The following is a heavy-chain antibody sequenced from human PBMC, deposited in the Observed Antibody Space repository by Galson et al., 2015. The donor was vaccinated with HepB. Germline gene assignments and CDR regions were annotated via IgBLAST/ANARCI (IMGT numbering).Heavy chain of an antibody. CDR2: IYYSGST. Sequence: CTVSGGSISSGDYYWSWIRQPPGKGLEWIGYIYYSGSTYYNPSLKSRVTISVDTSKNQFSLKLSSVTAADTAVYYCARVQSYCSSTSCYTTGYFDYWGQGTLVTVSS. J-gene: IGHJ4*02. CDR1: GGSISSGDYY. D-gene: IGHD2-2*02. V-gene: IGHV4-30-4*01. CDR3: ARVQSYCSSTSCYTTGYFDY.